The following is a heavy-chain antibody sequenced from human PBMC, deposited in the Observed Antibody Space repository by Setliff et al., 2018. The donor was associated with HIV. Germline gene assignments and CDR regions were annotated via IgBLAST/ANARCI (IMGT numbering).Heavy chain of an antibody. CDR1: WYSISSGYY. D-gene: IGHD4-17*01. Sequence: PSETLSLTCGVSWYSISSGYYWGWNRQPPGKGLEWIGTIYHNGITYYNPSLKSRVTISVDTSQNQLSLKLSSVTAADTAIYYCARRIYGNNPYFDYWSQGTLVNVSS. CDR2: IYHNGIT. CDR3: ARRIYGNNPYFDY. V-gene: IGHV4-38-2*01. J-gene: IGHJ4*02.